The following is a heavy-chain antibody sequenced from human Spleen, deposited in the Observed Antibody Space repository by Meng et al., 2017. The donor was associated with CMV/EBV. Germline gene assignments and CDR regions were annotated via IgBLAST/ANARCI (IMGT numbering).Heavy chain of an antibody. V-gene: IGHV4-34*01. CDR3: ARGQYEQWLVRYYFDY. Sequence: GSLRLSCAVYGGSFSGYYWSWIRQPPGKGLEWIGEINHSGSTNYNPSLKSRVTISVDTSKNQFSLKLSSVTAADTAVYYGARGQYEQWLVRYYFDYWGQGTLVTVSS. D-gene: IGHD6-19*01. CDR1: GGSFSGYY. CDR2: INHSGST. J-gene: IGHJ4*02.